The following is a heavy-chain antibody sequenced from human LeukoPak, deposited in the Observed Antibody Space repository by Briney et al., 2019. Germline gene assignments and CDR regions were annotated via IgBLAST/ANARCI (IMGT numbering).Heavy chain of an antibody. J-gene: IGHJ1*01. CDR2: ISYDGSNK. V-gene: IGHV3-30*04. D-gene: IGHD3-16*02. CDR1: GLTFSSYA. CDR3: ARDRPGVWGSYRLFQH. Sequence: GGSLRLSCAASGLTFSSYAMHWVRQAPGKGLEWVAVISYDGSNKYYADSVKGRFTISRDNSKNTLYLQMNSLRAEDTAVYYCARDRPGVWGSYRLFQHWGQGTLVTVSS.